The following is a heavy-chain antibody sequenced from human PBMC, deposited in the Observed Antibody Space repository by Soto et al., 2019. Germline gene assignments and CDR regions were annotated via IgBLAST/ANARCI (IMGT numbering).Heavy chain of an antibody. Sequence: QVQLVESGGGVVQPGRSLRLSCAASGFTFSSYAMHWVRQAPGKGLEWVAVISYDGSNKYYAESVQGRFTISRDNSKNTVYLQMNSLRAEDTAVYYCARNGKYAYYYYYGMDVWGQGTTVTVSS. CDR3: ARNGKYAYYYYYGMDV. CDR1: GFTFSSYA. J-gene: IGHJ6*02. V-gene: IGHV3-30-3*01. CDR2: ISYDGSNK. D-gene: IGHD2-2*01.